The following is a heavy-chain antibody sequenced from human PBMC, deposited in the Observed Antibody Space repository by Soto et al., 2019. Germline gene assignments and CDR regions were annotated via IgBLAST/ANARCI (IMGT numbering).Heavy chain of an antibody. CDR3: AREGQQLGFDP. D-gene: IGHD6-13*01. V-gene: IGHV4-30-4*01. CDR1: GGSISSGDYY. CDR2: IYYSGST. Sequence: SETLSLTCTVSGGSISSGDYYWSWIRQPPGKGLEWIGYIYYSGSTYYNPSLKSRVTISVDTSKNQFSPKLSSVTAADTAVYYCAREGQQLGFDPWGQGTLVTVSS. J-gene: IGHJ5*02.